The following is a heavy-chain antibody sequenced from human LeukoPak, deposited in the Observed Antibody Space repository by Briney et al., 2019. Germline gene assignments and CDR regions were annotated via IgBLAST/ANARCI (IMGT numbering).Heavy chain of an antibody. CDR3: ARHTTMVHFDF. Sequence: SETLSLTCTVSGGSISSYYWSWIRQPPGKGLEWIGYIYYSGSTNYNPSLESRVTMSVDTSKNQFSLKLSSVTAADTAVYYCARHTTMVHFDFWGQGTLVTVSS. J-gene: IGHJ4*02. CDR1: GGSISSYY. V-gene: IGHV4-59*08. CDR2: IYYSGST. D-gene: IGHD4/OR15-4a*01.